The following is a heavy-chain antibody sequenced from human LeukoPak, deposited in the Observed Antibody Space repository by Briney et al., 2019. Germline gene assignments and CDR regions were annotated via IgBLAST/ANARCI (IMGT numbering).Heavy chain of an antibody. Sequence: SETLSLTCAVYGVSFSGYYWSWIRQPPGKGLEWIGEINHSGSTNYNPSLKSRVTISVDTSKNQFSLKLSSVTAADTAVYYCASPYGMDVWGQGTTVTVSS. J-gene: IGHJ6*02. CDR2: INHSGST. CDR3: ASPYGMDV. V-gene: IGHV4-34*01. CDR1: GVSFSGYY.